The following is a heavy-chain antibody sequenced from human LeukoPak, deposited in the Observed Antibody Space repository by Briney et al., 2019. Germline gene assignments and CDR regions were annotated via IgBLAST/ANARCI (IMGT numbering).Heavy chain of an antibody. J-gene: IGHJ5*02. V-gene: IGHV1-46*01. CDR2: INPSGGST. CDR1: GYTFTSYY. Sequence: ASVKVSCKASGYTFTSYYMHWVRQAPGQGLEWMGIINPSGGSTSYAQKFQGRVTMTRDTSTSTVYMELRSLRSEATAVYYCAREGRNREWFDPGGKGTRVPVS. CDR3: AREGRNREWFDP.